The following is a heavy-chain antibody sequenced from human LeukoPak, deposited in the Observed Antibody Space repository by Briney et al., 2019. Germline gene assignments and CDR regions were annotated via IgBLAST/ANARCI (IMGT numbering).Heavy chain of an antibody. J-gene: IGHJ6*02. CDR3: AREIAAKHYYYYGMDV. CDR2: INHSGST. Sequence: SETLSLTCAVYGGSFSGYYWSWIRQPPGKGLEWIGEINHSGSTNYNPSLKSRVTISVDTSKNQFSLKLSSVTAADTAVYYCAREIAAKHYYYYGMDVWGQGTTVTVSS. D-gene: IGHD6-13*01. V-gene: IGHV4-34*01. CDR1: GGSFSGYY.